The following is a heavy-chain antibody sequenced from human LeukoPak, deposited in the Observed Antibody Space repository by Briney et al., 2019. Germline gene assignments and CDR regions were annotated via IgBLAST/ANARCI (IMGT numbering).Heavy chain of an antibody. D-gene: IGHD4-11*01. CDR2: MDNFGYK. J-gene: IGHJ4*02. Sequence: GGSLRLSCAASGFSVNNNYMNWVRQATGKGLEWVSLMDNFGYKHYADSVEGRVTISRDSSRNTVYLQLNSLRAEDTAVYYCAKDEGRAYTPSFDYWGQGTLVTVSS. CDR1: GFSVNNNY. CDR3: AKDEGRAYTPSFDY. V-gene: IGHV3-53*01.